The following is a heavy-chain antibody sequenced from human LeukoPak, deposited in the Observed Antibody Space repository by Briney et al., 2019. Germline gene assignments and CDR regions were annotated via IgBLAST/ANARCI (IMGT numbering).Heavy chain of an antibody. D-gene: IGHD4-17*01. J-gene: IGHJ4*02. V-gene: IGHV1-18*01. CDR1: GYTFTSYG. CDR3: ARVGPDYGDYVNFDY. Sequence: ASVKVSCKASGYTFTSYGITWVRQAPGQGLEWMGWISAYNGKTNYAQKLQGRVTMTTDTSTSTAYMELRSLRSDDTAVYYCARVGPDYGDYVNFDYWGQGTLVTVSS. CDR2: ISAYNGKT.